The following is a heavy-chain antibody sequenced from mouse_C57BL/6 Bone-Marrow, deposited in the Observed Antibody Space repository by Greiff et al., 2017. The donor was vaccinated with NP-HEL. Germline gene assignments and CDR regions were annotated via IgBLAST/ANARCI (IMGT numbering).Heavy chain of an antibody. V-gene: IGHV1-42*01. CDR3: ARLRLRTGYYFDY. J-gene: IGHJ2*01. CDR1: GYSFTGYY. D-gene: IGHD2-2*01. CDR2: INPSTGGT. Sequence: EVKVEESGPELVKPGASVKISCKASGYSFTGYYMNWVKQSPEKSLEWIGEINPSTGGTTYNQKFKAKATLTVDKSSSTAYMQLKSLTSEDSAVYYCARLRLRTGYYFDYWGQGTTLTVSS.